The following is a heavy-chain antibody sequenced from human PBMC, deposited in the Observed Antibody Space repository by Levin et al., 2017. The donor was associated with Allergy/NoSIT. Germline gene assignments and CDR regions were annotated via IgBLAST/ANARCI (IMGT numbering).Heavy chain of an antibody. D-gene: IGHD1-7*01. V-gene: IGHV3-21*01. CDR1: GFTFSSYS. CDR2: ISSSSSYI. CDR3: ATLLRYNWNYYAYY. Sequence: PGGSLRLSCAASGFTFSSYSMNWVRQAPGNGLEWVSSISSSSSYIYYADSVKGRFTISRDNAKNSLYLQMNSLRAEDTAVYYCATLLRYNWNYYAYYWGQGTLVTVSS. J-gene: IGHJ4*02.